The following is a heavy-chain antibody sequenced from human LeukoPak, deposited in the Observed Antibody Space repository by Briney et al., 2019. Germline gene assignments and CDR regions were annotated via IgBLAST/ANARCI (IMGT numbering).Heavy chain of an antibody. J-gene: IGHJ4*02. V-gene: IGHV4-61*01. CDR1: VGSISSSSYY. Sequence: SETLSLTCTVSVGSISSSSYYWSWIRQPPGKGLEWIGYIYYSGSTNYNPSLKSRVTISVDTSKNQFSLKLSSVTAADTAVYYCARGRGYFDYWGQGTLVTVSS. CDR3: ARGRGYFDY. CDR2: IYYSGST.